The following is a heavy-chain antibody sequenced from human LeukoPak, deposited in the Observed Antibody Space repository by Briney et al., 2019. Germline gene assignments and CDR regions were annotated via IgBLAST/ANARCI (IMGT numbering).Heavy chain of an antibody. CDR3: AKDLYDSSSVDMDV. CDR2: IRYDGSNK. CDR1: GFTFSSYG. V-gene: IGHV3-30*02. J-gene: IGHJ6*03. D-gene: IGHD3-22*01. Sequence: PGGSLRLSCAASGFTFSSYGMHWVRQAPGKGLEWVAFIRYDGSNKYYADSVKGRFTISRDNSKNTLYLQMNSLRAEDTAVYYCAKDLYDSSSVDMDVWGKGTTVTVSS.